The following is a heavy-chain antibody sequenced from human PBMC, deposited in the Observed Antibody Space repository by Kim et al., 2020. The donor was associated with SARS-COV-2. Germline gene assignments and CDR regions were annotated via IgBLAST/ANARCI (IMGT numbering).Heavy chain of an antibody. Sequence: GGSLRLSCAASGFTFSGSAMHWVRQASGKGLEWVGRIRSKANSYATAYAASVKGRFTISRDDSKNTAYLQMNSLKTEDTAVYYCMVKEYYYDSSGYYTQLDYWGQGTLVTVSS. CDR1: GFTFSGSA. CDR2: IRSKANSYAT. D-gene: IGHD3-22*01. J-gene: IGHJ4*02. V-gene: IGHV3-73*01. CDR3: MVKEYYYDSSGYYTQLDY.